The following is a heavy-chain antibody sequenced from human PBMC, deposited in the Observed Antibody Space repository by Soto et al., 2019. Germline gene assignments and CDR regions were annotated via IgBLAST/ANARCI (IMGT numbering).Heavy chain of an antibody. D-gene: IGHD2-2*01. Sequence: PGGSLRLSCAASGFTFSSYWMSWVRQAPGKGLEWVANIKQDGSEKYYVDSVKGRFTISRDNAKNSLYLQMNSLRAEDTAVYYCARDNGVAAVRRYYYGMDVWGQGTTVTVSS. J-gene: IGHJ6*02. CDR1: GFTFSSYW. CDR2: IKQDGSEK. V-gene: IGHV3-7*05. CDR3: ARDNGVAAVRRYYYGMDV.